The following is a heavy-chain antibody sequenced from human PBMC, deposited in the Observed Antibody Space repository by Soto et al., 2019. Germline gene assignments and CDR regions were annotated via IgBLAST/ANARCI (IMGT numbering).Heavy chain of an antibody. J-gene: IGHJ3*02. CDR1: GGSLSSYY. CDR3: AAYSSTLGTFDI. Sequence: SETLSLTVIVSGGSLSSYYWTWILQPAWKGLEWIGLISTSGSTKYNTSLKSRVTMSVEKSKNQFSLKLSSVAAAETAVYYCAAYSSTLGTFDIWGKGTNVTVSS. V-gene: IGHV4-4*07. CDR2: ISTSGST. D-gene: IGHD6-13*01.